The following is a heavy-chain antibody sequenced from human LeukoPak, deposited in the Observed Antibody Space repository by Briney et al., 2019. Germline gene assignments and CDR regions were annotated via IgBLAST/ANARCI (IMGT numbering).Heavy chain of an antibody. CDR1: GYTFTSYY. Sequence: GASVTVSCKASGYTFTSYYMHWVRQPPGQGLEWMGIINPSGGSTSYAQKFQGRVTMTRDTSTSTVYMELSSLRSEDTAVYYCAGEFSTVTTLDYCGQGTLVTVSS. V-gene: IGHV1-46*01. J-gene: IGHJ4*02. D-gene: IGHD4-17*01. CDR3: AGEFSTVTTLDY. CDR2: INPSGGST.